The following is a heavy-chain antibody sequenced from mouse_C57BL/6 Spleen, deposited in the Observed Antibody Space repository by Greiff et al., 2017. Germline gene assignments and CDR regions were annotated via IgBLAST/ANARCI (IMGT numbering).Heavy chain of an antibody. D-gene: IGHD1-1*01. J-gene: IGHJ3*01. CDR3: AWNYYGTSWFAY. CDR2: ISSVSSTI. CDR1: GFTFSDYG. Sequence: EVQLQQSGAGLVKPGGSLKLSCAASGFTFSDYGMHWVRQAPEKGLEWIAYISSVSSTIYYADTLKGRCTITRDNANNTLCLQMTSLRSEDTAMYYCAWNYYGTSWFAYWGQGTLVTVSA. V-gene: IGHV5-17*01.